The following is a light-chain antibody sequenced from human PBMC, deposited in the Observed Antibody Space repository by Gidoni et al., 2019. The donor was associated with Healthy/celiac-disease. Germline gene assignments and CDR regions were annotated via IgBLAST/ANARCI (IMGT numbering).Light chain of an antibody. Sequence: DIKRTHSPSSLSASVADRVTITCLASQSISSYLNWYQQKPGKAPKLLIYAASSLQSGVPSRFSGSGSGTDFTLTISSLQPEDFATYYCQQSYSTPPTFGQGTKVEIK. CDR1: QSISSY. CDR3: QQSYSTPPT. V-gene: IGKV1-39*01. J-gene: IGKJ1*01. CDR2: AAS.